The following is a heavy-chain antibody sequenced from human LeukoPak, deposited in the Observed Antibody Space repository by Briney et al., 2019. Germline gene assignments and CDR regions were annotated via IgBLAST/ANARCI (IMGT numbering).Heavy chain of an antibody. D-gene: IGHD3-10*01. V-gene: IGHV4-38-2*01. CDR1: GFTFSNAW. CDR2: IYRSGST. J-gene: IGHJ4*02. Sequence: GSLRLSCAASGFTFSNAWMIWVRQAPGKGLEWIGSIYRSGSTYYNPSLKSRVTISLDTSKNQFSLKLSSVTAADTAVYYCARTNSGSYYPLFDYWGQGTLVTVSS. CDR3: ARTNSGSYYPLFDY.